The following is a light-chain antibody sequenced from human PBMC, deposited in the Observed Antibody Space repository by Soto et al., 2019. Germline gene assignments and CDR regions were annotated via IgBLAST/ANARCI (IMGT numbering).Light chain of an antibody. V-gene: IGLV2-14*01. Sequence: QSALTQPASVSGSPGQSITISCTGTNSDVGAYNYVSWYQQHPGKAPKLMVYDVSTRPSGVSDRFSGSKSGNTASLTISGLQAEDEADYYCTSYTIISTLYVFGTGTKVTVL. CDR3: TSYTIISTLYV. CDR2: DVS. J-gene: IGLJ1*01. CDR1: NSDVGAYNY.